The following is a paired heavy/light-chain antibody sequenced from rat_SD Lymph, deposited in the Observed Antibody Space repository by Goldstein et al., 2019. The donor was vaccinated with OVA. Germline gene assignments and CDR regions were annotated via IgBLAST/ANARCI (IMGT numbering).Heavy chain of an antibody. V-gene: IGHV1-43*01. J-gene: IGHJ4*01. Sequence: QVQLQQSGEELAKPGSSVKLSCKASGYMFTRYYISWIKQTTGQGLEYIGDINTESGGTNYNEKFKGKATLTVDKSSSTAFMQLSSLTPDDSAVYYCARGVDVWGQGASVTVSS. CDR2: INTESGGT. CDR1: GYMFTRYY. CDR3: ARGVDV.
Light chain of an antibody. J-gene: IGKJ1*01. CDR2: NAN. CDR1: QKIYKS. V-gene: IGKV22S2*01. Sequence: DIQMTQSPSLLSASVGDRVTLNCRASQKIYKSLAWYQQKLGEAPKLLIYNANSFQAGIPSRFSGSGSVTDFTLTISSLQPEDVATYFCQQYYTGTWTFGGGTRLELK. CDR3: QQYYTGTWT.